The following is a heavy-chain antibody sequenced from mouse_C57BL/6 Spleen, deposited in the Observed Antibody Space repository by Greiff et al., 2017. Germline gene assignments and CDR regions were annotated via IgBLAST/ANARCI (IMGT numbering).Heavy chain of an antibody. CDR3: AWSLCSDCALAWFAY. D-gene: IGHD6-1*01. J-gene: IGHJ3*01. CDR2: INPSSGYT. V-gene: IGHV1-4*01. CDR1: GYTFTSYT. Sequence: VQLKESGAELARPGASVKMSCKASGYTFTSYTMHWVKQRPGQGLEWIGYINPSSGYTKYNQKFKDKATLTADKSSSTAYMQLSSLTSEVSAVYSCAWSLCSDCALAWFAYWGQGTLVTVSA.